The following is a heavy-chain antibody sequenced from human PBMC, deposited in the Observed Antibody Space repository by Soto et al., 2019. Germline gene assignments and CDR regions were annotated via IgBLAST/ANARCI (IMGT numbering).Heavy chain of an antibody. CDR2: MTPIFGTS. D-gene: IGHD1-7*01. Sequence: QVQLVQSGAEVKKPGSSVKVSCKSSGDSFSNYEFNWVRQAPGQGLEWMGSMTPIFGTSKYAHKFRGRVTFSADESTTTAYMELASLRSDDTAVYYCARGGEDDWHYEPQKWLDPWGQGTLVIVSS. CDR1: GDSFSNYE. V-gene: IGHV1-69*15. J-gene: IGHJ5*02. CDR3: ARGGEDDWHYEPQKWLDP.